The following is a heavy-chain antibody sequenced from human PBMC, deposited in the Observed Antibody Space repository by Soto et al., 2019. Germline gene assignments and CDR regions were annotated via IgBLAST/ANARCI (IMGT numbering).Heavy chain of an antibody. CDR2: IYHSGSI. Sequence: QVQLQESGPGLVKPSGTLSLTCAVSGGSITSNNWWSWVRQPPGKGLEWIGEIYHSGSINYNPSLNSRVTISVDKSKNHFSLNLISVTAADTAVYYCARAARRYSYFDYWGQGTLVTVSS. CDR1: GGSITSNNW. J-gene: IGHJ4*02. D-gene: IGHD5-18*01. V-gene: IGHV4-4*02. CDR3: ARAARRYSYFDY.